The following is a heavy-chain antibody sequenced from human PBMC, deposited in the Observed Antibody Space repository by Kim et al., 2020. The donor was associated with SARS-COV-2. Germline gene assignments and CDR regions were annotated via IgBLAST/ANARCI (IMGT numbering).Heavy chain of an antibody. CDR1: GYTFTSYG. D-gene: IGHD3-10*01. J-gene: IGHJ6*02. Sequence: ASVKVTCKASGYTFTSYGISWVRQAPGQGLEWMGWISAYNGNTNYAQKLQGRVTMTTDTSTSTAYMELRSLRSDDTAVYYCARDLPMVRGVATHYYGMDASGQGTTVTVSS. CDR2: ISAYNGNT. V-gene: IGHV1-18*01. CDR3: ARDLPMVRGVATHYYGMDA.